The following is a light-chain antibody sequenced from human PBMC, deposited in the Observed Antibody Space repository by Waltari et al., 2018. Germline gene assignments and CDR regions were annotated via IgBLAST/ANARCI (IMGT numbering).Light chain of an antibody. V-gene: IGKV1-9*01. CDR1: QAVSTY. CDR3: LQLNNYPLT. Sequence: IQLTHSPSSLPASVGNRQTLTCRASQAVSTYLAWYQQKPGKAPNHLIYAASTLQSGVPSRFSGSGSGTEFTLTISSLQPEDFATYYCLQLNNYPLTFGGGTKVEIK. CDR2: AAS. J-gene: IGKJ4*01.